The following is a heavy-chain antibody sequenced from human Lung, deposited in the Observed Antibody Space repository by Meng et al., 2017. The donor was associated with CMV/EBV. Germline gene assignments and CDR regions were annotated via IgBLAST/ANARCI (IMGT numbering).Heavy chain of an antibody. CDR3: ARGPGIAVAGLFAY. D-gene: IGHD6-19*01. CDR1: GGTFSSYA. V-gene: IGHV1-69*05. CDR2: IIPIFGTA. Sequence: SVXVSXXASGGTFSSYAISWVRQAPGQGLEWMGGIIPIFGTANYAQKFQGRVTITTDESTSTAYMELSSLRSEDTAVYYCARGPGIAVAGLFAYWGQGTLVTVSS. J-gene: IGHJ4*02.